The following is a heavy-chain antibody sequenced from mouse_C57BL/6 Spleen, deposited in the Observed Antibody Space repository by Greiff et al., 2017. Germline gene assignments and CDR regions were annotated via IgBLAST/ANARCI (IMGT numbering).Heavy chain of an antibody. V-gene: IGHV1-19*01. Sequence: SGPVLVKPGASVKMSCKASGYTFTDYYMNWVKQSHGKSLEWIGVINPYNGGTSYNQKFKGKATLTVDKSSSTAYMELNSLTSEDSAVYYCARGSYGYKFDDWGQGTTLTVSS. J-gene: IGHJ2*01. CDR2: INPYNGGT. D-gene: IGHD2-2*01. CDR1: GYTFTDYY. CDR3: ARGSYGYKFDD.